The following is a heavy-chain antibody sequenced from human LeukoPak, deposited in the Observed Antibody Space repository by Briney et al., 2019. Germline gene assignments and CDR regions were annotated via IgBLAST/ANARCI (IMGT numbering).Heavy chain of an antibody. Sequence: PGRSLRLSCAASGFTFSSYAMHWVRQAPGKGLEWVAVISYDGSNKYYADSVKGRFTISRDNSKNTLYLQMNSLRAEDTAVYYCAKDDYGDQTDLWGQGTLVTVSS. V-gene: IGHV3-30-3*01. CDR3: AKDDYGDQTDL. D-gene: IGHD4-17*01. CDR2: ISYDGSNK. J-gene: IGHJ5*02. CDR1: GFTFSSYA.